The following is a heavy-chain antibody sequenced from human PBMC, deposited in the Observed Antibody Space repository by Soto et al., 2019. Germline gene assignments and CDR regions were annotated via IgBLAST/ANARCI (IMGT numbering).Heavy chain of an antibody. CDR3: ARDPQLLIAAAGDFYYYYGMDV. J-gene: IGHJ6*02. Sequence: ASVKVSCKASGYTFTSYYMHWVRQAPGQGLEWMGIINPSGGSTSYAQKFQGRVTMTRDTSTSTVYMELSSLRSEDTAVYYCARDPQLLIAAAGDFYYYYGMDVWGQGTTVTVSS. V-gene: IGHV1-46*01. CDR2: INPSGGST. D-gene: IGHD6-13*01. CDR1: GYTFTSYY.